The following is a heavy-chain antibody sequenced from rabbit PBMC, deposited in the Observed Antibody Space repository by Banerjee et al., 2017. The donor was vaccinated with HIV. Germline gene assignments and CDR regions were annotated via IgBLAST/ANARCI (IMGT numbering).Heavy chain of an antibody. Sequence: QSLEESGGGLVQPEGSLTLTCKASGFSFSSSDYICWVRQAPGKGLEWISCIAGSSSGFTYSATWATGRFTISKTSSTTVTLQMTSLTVADTATYFCARDLTDVIGWNFGWRGPGTLVTVS. D-gene: IGHD4-1*01. J-gene: IGHJ6*01. CDR1: GFSFSSSDY. CDR2: IAGSSSGFT. V-gene: IGHV1S40*01. CDR3: ARDLTDVIGWNFGW.